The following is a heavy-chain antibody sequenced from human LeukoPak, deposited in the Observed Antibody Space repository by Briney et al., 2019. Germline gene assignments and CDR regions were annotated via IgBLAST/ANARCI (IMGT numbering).Heavy chain of an antibody. J-gene: IGHJ4*02. D-gene: IGHD1-26*01. CDR2: ISSSSSYI. CDR3: ASVGPDSGSYLGFDY. CDR1: GCTFSSYS. V-gene: IGHV3-21*01. Sequence: TGGSLRLSCAASGCTFSSYSMTWVRQAPGKGLEWVSSISSSSSYIYYADSVKGRFTISRDNAKNSLYLQMNSLRAEDTAVYYCASVGPDSGSYLGFDYWGQGTLVTVSS.